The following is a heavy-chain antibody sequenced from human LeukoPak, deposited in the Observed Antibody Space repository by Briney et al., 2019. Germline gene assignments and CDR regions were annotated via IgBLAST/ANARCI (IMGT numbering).Heavy chain of an antibody. Sequence: PGWSLRLSCAASGFTFSSYGMHWVRQAPGKGLEWVAFIRYDGSNKYYADSVKGRFTIPRDNSKNTLYLQMNSLRAEDTAVYYCAKAYSSRTGTTPSPHFDPWGQGTLVTVSS. CDR3: AKAYSSRTGTTPSPHFDP. CDR1: GFTFSSYG. J-gene: IGHJ5*02. V-gene: IGHV3-30*02. D-gene: IGHD1-1*01. CDR2: IRYDGSNK.